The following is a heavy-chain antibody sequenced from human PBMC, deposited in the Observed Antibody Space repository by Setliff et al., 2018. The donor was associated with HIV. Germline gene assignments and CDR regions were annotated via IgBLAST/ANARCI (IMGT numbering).Heavy chain of an antibody. D-gene: IGHD2-8*01. CDR2: MDEHGEKR. V-gene: IGHV3-7*03. CDR1: GFVFSDFW. J-gene: IGHJ5*02. CDR3: AALSLRTNTVYGILSTRFDP. Sequence: LRLSCAASGFVFSDFWMSWARQAPGKGLEWVANMDEHGEKRYYVGSLKGRFTISRDNAKNSLYLQMNTLRAEDTAVYYCAALSLRTNTVYGILSTRFDPWGRGTLVTVSS.